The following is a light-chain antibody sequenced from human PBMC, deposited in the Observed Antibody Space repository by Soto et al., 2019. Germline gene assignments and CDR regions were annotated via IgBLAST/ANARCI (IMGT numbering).Light chain of an antibody. CDR1: GSDVPVYNL. J-gene: IGLJ1*01. Sequence: TQPPAVSGSPAHSIPLSCAGTGSDVPVYNLVSWYQQHPGKAPKLIICEVNARPSGISNRFSGSKSGDAASLTISGLQAEDEADYFCCSYAGTVAYVFGTGTKVTVL. CDR2: EVN. CDR3: CSYAGTVAYV. V-gene: IGLV2-23*02.